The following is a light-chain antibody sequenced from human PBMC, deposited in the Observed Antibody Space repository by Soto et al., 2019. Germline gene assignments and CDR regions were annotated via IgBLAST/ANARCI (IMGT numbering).Light chain of an antibody. V-gene: IGKV2-28*01. CDR1: QSLMHSNGYTY. CDR3: MQALQTPWT. J-gene: IGKJ1*01. Sequence: DIVMTQSPLSLPVTPGEPASISCRSSQSLMHSNGYTYLNWYVQKPGQSPHLLIALGSTRASGVPDRFSASGSGTDFTLKISRVEAEDVGVFYCMQALQTPWTFGRGTKVEI. CDR2: LGS.